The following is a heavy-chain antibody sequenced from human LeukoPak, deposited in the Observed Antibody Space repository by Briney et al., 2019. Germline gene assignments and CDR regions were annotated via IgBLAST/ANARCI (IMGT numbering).Heavy chain of an antibody. CDR2: IRSAVDTT. CDR1: GFTFSNYG. J-gene: IGHJ4*02. CDR3: ARVDGSGDFYFDY. Sequence: TGGSLRLSCAASGFTFSNYGVSWVRQAPGKGLEWVSGIRSAVDTTHYADSVKGRFIISRDNSKNTLYSQMNSLRAEDTAVYYCARVDGSGDFYFDYWGQGILVTVSS. V-gene: IGHV3-23*01. D-gene: IGHD2-15*01.